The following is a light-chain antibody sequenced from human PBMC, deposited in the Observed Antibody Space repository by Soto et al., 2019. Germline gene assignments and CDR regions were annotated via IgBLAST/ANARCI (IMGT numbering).Light chain of an antibody. CDR2: EVN. Sequence: QSALTQPASVSGSPGQSITISCTGSSSDIGGYNSVSWYQQHPGKAPKLMIYEVNNRPSGISNRCSGSKSGNTASLTISGLQADDEADYHCSSYTTSNIVVFGGGTKVTVL. V-gene: IGLV2-14*01. CDR1: SSDIGGYNS. CDR3: SSYTTSNIVV. J-gene: IGLJ2*01.